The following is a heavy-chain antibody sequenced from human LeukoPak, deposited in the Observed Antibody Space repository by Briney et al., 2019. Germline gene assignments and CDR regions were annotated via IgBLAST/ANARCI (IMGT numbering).Heavy chain of an antibody. V-gene: IGHV4-34*01. CDR1: GGPFSGHY. CDR2: INHSGSA. CDR3: TREPVP. J-gene: IGHJ5*02. Sequence: SETLSLTCAVYGGPFSGHYWRWIRQPPGKGLEWIGEINHSGSANYSPSLKSRVTLSVDTSKNQFSLKLTSLTAADTAVYYCTREPVPWGQGTLVTVSS.